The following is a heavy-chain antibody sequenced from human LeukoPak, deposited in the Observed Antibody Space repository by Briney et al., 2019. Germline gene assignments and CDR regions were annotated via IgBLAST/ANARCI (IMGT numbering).Heavy chain of an antibody. V-gene: IGHV4-59*08. Sequence: NPSETLSLTCTVSGGSISIYYWSWFRQPPGKGLEWIGYIHHSGNTNYNPSLKSRVTMSVDTSKNQLSLRLNSVTAADTAIYYCARPAGIGYWYNFDYWGQGTLVTVSS. CDR2: IHHSGNT. J-gene: IGHJ4*02. D-gene: IGHD6-19*01. CDR3: ARPAGIGYWYNFDY. CDR1: GGSISIYY.